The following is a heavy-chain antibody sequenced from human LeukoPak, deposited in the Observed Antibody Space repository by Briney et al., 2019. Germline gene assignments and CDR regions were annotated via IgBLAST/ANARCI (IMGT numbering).Heavy chain of an antibody. D-gene: IGHD6-19*01. CDR2: IRGSSGSP. CDR1: GFTFSSYA. V-gene: IGHV3-23*01. CDR3: AGRWLDYFDY. Sequence: GGSLRLSCAASGFTFSSYAMSWVRQAPGKGLEWVSAIRGSSGSPYYADSVKGRFTISRDNSKNTLYLQMNSLRAEDTAVYYCAGRWLDYFDYWGQGTLVTVPS. J-gene: IGHJ4*02.